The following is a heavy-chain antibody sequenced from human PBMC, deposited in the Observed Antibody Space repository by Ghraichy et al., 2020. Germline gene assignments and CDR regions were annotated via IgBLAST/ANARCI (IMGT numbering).Heavy chain of an antibody. D-gene: IGHD2-21*01. CDR3: AREIGGEWSFDL. Sequence: SETLSLTCTVYGDSVTRWSYNWSWIRQSPGKGLDWIGYIFHSGSTNYNPSFSSRLTLSIDTSKNQISLQLQSVTSADTAVDYCAREIGGEWSFDLWGRGTLVTVSS. CDR2: IFHSGST. J-gene: IGHJ2*01. CDR1: GDSVTRWSYN. V-gene: IGHV4-61*01.